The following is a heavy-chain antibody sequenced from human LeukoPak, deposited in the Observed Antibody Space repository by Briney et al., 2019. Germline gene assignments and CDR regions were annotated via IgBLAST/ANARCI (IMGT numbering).Heavy chain of an antibody. CDR3: ARDVSSGYYSD. CDR2: ISGSGGST. D-gene: IGHD3-22*01. V-gene: IGHV3-23*01. J-gene: IGHJ4*02. Sequence: GGSLRLSCAASGFTFSSYAMSWVRQAPGKGLEWVSAISGSGGSTYYADSVKGRFTISRDNSKNTLYLQMNSLRAEDTAVYYCARDVSSGYYSDWGQGTLVTVSS. CDR1: GFTFSSYA.